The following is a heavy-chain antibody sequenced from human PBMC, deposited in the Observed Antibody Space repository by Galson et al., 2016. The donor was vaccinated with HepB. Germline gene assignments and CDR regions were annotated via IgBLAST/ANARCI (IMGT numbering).Heavy chain of an antibody. Sequence: SLRLTCEASGFTFSGYWMNWVRQAPGKGLEWVANINQDPSEKDNENSVRDRFTISRDNARNSVFLQMNSLRADDTAVYYCTRVAGAINFWGQGILVTVSS. CDR1: GFTFSGYW. V-gene: IGHV3-7*01. D-gene: IGHD1-26*01. CDR3: TRVAGAINF. J-gene: IGHJ4*02. CDR2: INQDPSEK.